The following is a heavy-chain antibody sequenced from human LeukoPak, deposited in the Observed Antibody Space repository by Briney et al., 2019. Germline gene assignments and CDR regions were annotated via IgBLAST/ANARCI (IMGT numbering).Heavy chain of an antibody. CDR2: INPNSGGT. J-gene: IGHJ4*02. CDR3: ASPAPPGYSSGWYSPPPFDY. D-gene: IGHD6-19*01. V-gene: IGHV1-2*02. CDR1: GYTFTGYY. Sequence: ASVKVSCKASGYTFTGYYMHWVRQAPGQGLEWMGWINPNSGGTNYAQKFQGRVTITRDTSISTAYMELSRLRSDDTAVYYCASPAPPGYSSGWYSPPPFDYWGQGTLVTVSS.